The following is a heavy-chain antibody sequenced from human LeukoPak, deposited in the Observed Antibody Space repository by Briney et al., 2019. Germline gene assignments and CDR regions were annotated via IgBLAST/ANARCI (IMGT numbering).Heavy chain of an antibody. V-gene: IGHV3-7*01. D-gene: IGHD2-21*02. CDR3: ATDRDNSDWQKRFDS. CDR2: INQDASEI. J-gene: IGHJ4*02. Sequence: GGSLRLSCAASGFTFSTYWMNWYRQAPGKGLEWVGNINQDASEINYVDSVRGRFTISRDNAKNSLHLQMNSLRAEGTAVYYCATDRDNSDWQKRFDSWGQGTLVTVSS. CDR1: GFTFSTYW.